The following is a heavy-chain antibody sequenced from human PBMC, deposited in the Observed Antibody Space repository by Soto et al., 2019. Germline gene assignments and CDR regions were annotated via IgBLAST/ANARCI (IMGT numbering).Heavy chain of an antibody. J-gene: IGHJ1*01. Sequence: PSETLSLTCAVYGGSFSGYYWSWIRQPPGKGLEWIGEINHNGNSNYNPALESRVTISVDTSKNQFSLKLISVTAADTAVYYCARAIILTGYYVVFFYVCGRGTLVPVSA. V-gene: IGHV4-34*01. CDR1: GGSFSGYY. D-gene: IGHD3-9*01. CDR2: INHNGNS. CDR3: ARAIILTGYYVVFFYV.